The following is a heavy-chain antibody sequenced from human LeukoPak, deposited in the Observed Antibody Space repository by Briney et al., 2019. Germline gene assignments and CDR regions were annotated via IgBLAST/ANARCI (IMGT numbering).Heavy chain of an antibody. D-gene: IGHD6-6*01. CDR3: ARQGIAARPSQFDY. Sequence: SETLSLTCTVSGGSISSSSYYWGWIRQPPGKGLEWIGSIYYSGSTYYNPSLKSRVTISVDTSKNQFSLRLSSVTAADTAVYYCARQGIAARPSQFDYWGQGTLVTVSS. CDR1: GGSISSSSYY. CDR2: IYYSGST. V-gene: IGHV4-39*01. J-gene: IGHJ4*02.